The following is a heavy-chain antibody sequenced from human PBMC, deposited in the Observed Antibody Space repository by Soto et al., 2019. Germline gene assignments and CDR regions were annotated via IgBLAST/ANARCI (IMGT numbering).Heavy chain of an antibody. V-gene: IGHV4-30-4*01. CDR1: GGSISTVDYW. D-gene: IGHD7-27*01. CDR2: FYDGGKT. J-gene: IGHJ4*02. CDR3: ARGPSGDKVDS. Sequence: PSETLSLTCTVSGGSISTVDYWWSWIRQSPDMGLEWIGPFYDGGKTYNNPSLESRDTMSVDTSKSQLSLTLSSVSAADTAVYYCARGPSGDKVDSWGQGTLVTVS.